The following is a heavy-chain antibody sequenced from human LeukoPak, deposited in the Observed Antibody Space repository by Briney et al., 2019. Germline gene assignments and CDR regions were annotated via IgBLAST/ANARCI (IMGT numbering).Heavy chain of an antibody. V-gene: IGHV4-59*01. CDR3: AKFGATTNDY. CDR1: GGSISSYY. D-gene: IGHD5-12*01. CDR2: IDYSGST. Sequence: SETLSLTCTVSGGSISSYYWSWIRQPPGKGLEWIGYIDYSGSTNYNPSLKSRVTISLDTSKRQFSLRLNSVTAADTAVYYCAKFGATTNDYWGQGTLVTVSS. J-gene: IGHJ4*02.